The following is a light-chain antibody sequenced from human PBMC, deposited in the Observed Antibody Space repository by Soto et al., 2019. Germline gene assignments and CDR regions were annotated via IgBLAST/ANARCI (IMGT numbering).Light chain of an antibody. CDR2: DAS. CDR1: QDISNY. V-gene: IGKV1-33*01. CDR3: QHYNSYSEA. J-gene: IGKJ1*01. Sequence: DIQMTQSPSSLSASVGDRVTITCQASQDISNYLNWYQKKAGKAPKLLIYDASNLETGVPSRFSGSGSGTEFTLTISSLQPDDFATYYCQHYNSYSEAFGQGTKVDIK.